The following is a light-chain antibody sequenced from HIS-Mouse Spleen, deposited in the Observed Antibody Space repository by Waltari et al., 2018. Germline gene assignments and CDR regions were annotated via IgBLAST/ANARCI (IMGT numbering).Light chain of an antibody. J-gene: IGLJ2*01. CDR3: CSYAGSYTVV. CDR1: SSDVAGYIS. CDR2: GVS. Sequence: QSALPQPRSVAGSPGQSVTISCSETSSDVAGYISVSWYQQTPGKATKLMIYGVSKRPSGVPDRFSGSKSGNTASLTISGLQAEDEADYYCCSYAGSYTVVFGGGTKLTVL. V-gene: IGLV2-11*01.